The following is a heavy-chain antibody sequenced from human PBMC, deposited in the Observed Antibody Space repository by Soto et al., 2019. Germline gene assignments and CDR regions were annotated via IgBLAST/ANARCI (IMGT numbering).Heavy chain of an antibody. CDR3: ARRGSGHTFDY. V-gene: IGHV4-39*02. Sequence: QLQLQESGPGLVKPSETLSLTCAVTGASITRGGFHWGWIRQSPGLGLEWMGSLYSGSTYYNPSLKSRVTISADTSNIASSLRLTSVTAADTAVYYCARRGSGHTFDYWGQGTLVTVSS. CDR1: GASITRGGFH. CDR2: LYSGST. D-gene: IGHD3-10*01. J-gene: IGHJ4*02.